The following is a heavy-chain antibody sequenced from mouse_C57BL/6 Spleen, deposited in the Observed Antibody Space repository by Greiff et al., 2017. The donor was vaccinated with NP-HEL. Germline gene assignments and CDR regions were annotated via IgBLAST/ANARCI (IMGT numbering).Heavy chain of an antibody. V-gene: IGHV3-6*01. CDR2: ISYDGSN. J-gene: IGHJ2*01. CDR1: GYSITSGYY. Sequence: EVKLVESGPGLVKPSQSLSLTCSVTGYSITSGYYWNWIRQFPGNKLEWMGYISYDGSNNYNPSLKNRISITRDTSKNQFFLKLNSVTTEDTATYYCAREDYSNSLGDFDYWGQGTTLTVSS. D-gene: IGHD2-5*01. CDR3: AREDYSNSLGDFDY.